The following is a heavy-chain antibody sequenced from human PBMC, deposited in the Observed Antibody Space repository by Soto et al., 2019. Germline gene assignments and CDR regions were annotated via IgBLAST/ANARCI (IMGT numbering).Heavy chain of an antibody. D-gene: IGHD2-15*01. CDR3: ARDRGAVVVAATSFDY. J-gene: IGHJ4*02. CDR2: ISAYNGNT. CDR1: VYTFTSYG. V-gene: IGHV1-18*01. Sequence: ASVKVSCKASVYTFTSYGISWVRQAPGQGLEWMGWISAYNGNTNYAQKLQGRVTMTTDTSTSTAYMELRSLRSDDTAVYYCARDRGAVVVAATSFDYWGQGTLVTVSS.